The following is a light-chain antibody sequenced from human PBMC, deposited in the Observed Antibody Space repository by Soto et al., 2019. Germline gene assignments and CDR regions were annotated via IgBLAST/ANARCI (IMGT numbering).Light chain of an antibody. CDR2: AAS. CDR1: QSISSY. J-gene: IGKJ2*01. V-gene: IGKV1-39*01. CDR3: QQSYSTLMYT. Sequence: DIQMTQSPSSLSASVGDRVTITCRASQSISSYLNWYQQKPGKAPKLLIYAASSLQSGVPSRFSGSGSGQDVTLTISSVQPEYFATYYCQQSYSTLMYTFGQGTKLEIK.